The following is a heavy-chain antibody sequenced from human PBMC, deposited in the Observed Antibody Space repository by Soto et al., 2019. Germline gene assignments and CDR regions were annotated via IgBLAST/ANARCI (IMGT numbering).Heavy chain of an antibody. CDR3: AKNQGVELVPLATVDWFDP. J-gene: IGHJ5*02. V-gene: IGHV3-23*01. CDR2: ISGSGFKK. Sequence: GSLRLSCAASGFIFENFGMSWVRQAPGKGLEWISSISGSGFKKYYADSVKGRFTISRDNSKSTVYLELNNLSAEDAAVYHCAKNQGVELVPLATVDWFDPWGQGSVVTVSS. D-gene: IGHD1-26*01. CDR1: GFIFENFG.